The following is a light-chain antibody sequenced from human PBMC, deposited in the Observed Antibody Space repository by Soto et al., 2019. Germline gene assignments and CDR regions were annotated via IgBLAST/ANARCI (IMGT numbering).Light chain of an antibody. CDR1: QSVSSN. V-gene: IGKV3-15*01. Sequence: EIVMTQSPATLSVSPGERATLSCRASQSVSSNLAWYQQKPGQAPRLLIYGASTRATGIPARFSGSRSGTEFTLTISRLQSEYFAVYYCQQYNNLLITFGQGTRLEIK. J-gene: IGKJ5*01. CDR3: QQYNNLLIT. CDR2: GAS.